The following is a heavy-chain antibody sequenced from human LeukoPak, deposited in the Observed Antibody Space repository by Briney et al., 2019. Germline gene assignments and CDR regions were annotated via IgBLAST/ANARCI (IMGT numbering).Heavy chain of an antibody. CDR3: ARSRGGALLLPLDY. Sequence: GASVKVSCKASGYTFTSYGISWVRQAPGQGLEWMGWISAYNGNTNYAQKLQGRVTMTTDTSTSTAYMELRSLRSDDTAVYYCARSRGGALLLPLDYWGQGTLVTVSS. D-gene: IGHD1-26*01. J-gene: IGHJ4*02. V-gene: IGHV1-18*01. CDR1: GYTFTSYG. CDR2: ISAYNGNT.